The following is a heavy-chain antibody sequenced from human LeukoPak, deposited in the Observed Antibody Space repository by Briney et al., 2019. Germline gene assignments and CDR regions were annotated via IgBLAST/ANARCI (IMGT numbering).Heavy chain of an antibody. D-gene: IGHD3-22*01. CDR1: GGSISNYY. V-gene: IGHV4-59*01. CDR2: IHYSGNT. Sequence: SETLSLTCSVSGGSISNYYWSWIRQPPGKGLEWVAYIHYSGNTNYNPSLKSRVTISVDTSKNQFSLKLASVTAADTAVYYCARVDDTSGYFYKFDYWGQGTLVTVSS. J-gene: IGHJ4*02. CDR3: ARVDDTSGYFYKFDY.